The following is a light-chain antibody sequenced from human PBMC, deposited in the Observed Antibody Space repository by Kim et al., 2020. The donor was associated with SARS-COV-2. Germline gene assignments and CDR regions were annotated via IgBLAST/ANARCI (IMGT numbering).Light chain of an antibody. CDR1: QSVGSNF. CDR3: QQYGSSPYS. V-gene: IGKV3-20*01. Sequence: LSTGDRATLSCRASQSVGSNFLAWFQQKPGQAPRLLIYGASSRATGIPDRFSGSGSGTDFTLTISRLEPEDFAVYYCQQYGSSPYSFGQGTKLEI. CDR2: GAS. J-gene: IGKJ2*03.